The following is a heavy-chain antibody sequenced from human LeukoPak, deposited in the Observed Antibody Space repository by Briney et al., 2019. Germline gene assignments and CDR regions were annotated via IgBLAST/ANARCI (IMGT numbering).Heavy chain of an antibody. Sequence: GGSLRLSCVVSGFTSSDHYIDWARQAPGKGLEWVGRIRNKVNSYTTEYAASVKDRFTISRDDSKNPVWLQMNSLKTEDSAVYYCATSNSNGLSLFDYWGQGTLVTVSS. D-gene: IGHD6-25*01. CDR3: ATSNSNGLSLFDY. V-gene: IGHV3-72*01. CDR1: GFTSSDHY. CDR2: IRNKVNSYTT. J-gene: IGHJ4*02.